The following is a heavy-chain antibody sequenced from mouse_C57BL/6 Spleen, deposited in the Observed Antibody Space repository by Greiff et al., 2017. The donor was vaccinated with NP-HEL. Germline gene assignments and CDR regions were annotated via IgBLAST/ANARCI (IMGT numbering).Heavy chain of an antibody. CDR1: GFTFSDYY. D-gene: IGHD1-1*01. Sequence: EVQLVESGGGLVQPGGSLKLSCAASGFTFSDYYMYWVRQTPEKRLEWVAYISNGGGSTYYPDTVKGRFTISRDNAKNTLYLQMSRLKSEDTAMYYCARHEGTTVVVPGAMDYWGQGTSVTVSS. J-gene: IGHJ4*01. V-gene: IGHV5-12*01. CDR2: ISNGGGST. CDR3: ARHEGTTVVVPGAMDY.